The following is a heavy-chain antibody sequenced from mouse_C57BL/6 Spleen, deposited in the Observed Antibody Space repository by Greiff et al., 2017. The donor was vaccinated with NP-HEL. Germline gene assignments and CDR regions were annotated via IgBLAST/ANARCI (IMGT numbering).Heavy chain of an antibody. D-gene: IGHD1-1*01. Sequence: EVQEVESEGGLVQPGRSMKLSCTASGFTFSDYYMAWVRQVPEKGLEWVANINYDGSSTYYLDSLKSRFIISRDNAKNILYLQMSSLKSEDTATYYCARVYYGRLYFDYWGQGTTLTVSS. J-gene: IGHJ2*01. CDR3: ARVYYGRLYFDY. CDR1: GFTFSDYY. V-gene: IGHV5-16*01. CDR2: INYDGSST.